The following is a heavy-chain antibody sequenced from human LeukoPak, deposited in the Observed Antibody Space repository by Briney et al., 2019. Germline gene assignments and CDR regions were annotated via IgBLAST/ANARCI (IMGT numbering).Heavy chain of an antibody. CDR3: AKDPVHSGPLAAAPRDP. J-gene: IGHJ5*02. CDR1: GFTFSSYA. D-gene: IGHD6-13*01. CDR2: ISGSGGST. Sequence: GGSLRLSCAASGFTFSSYAMSWVRQAPGKGLEWVSAISGSGGSTYYADSVKGRLTISRDNSKNTLYLQMNSLRAEDTAVYYCAKDPVHSGPLAAAPRDPWGQGTLVTVSS. V-gene: IGHV3-23*01.